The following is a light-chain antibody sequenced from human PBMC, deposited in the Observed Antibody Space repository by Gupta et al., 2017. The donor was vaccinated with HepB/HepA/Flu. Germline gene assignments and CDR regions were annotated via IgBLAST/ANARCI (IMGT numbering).Light chain of an antibody. CDR3: AAWDDRLSGWV. V-gene: IGLV1-47*01. Sequence: SVLTQPPSASETPGQRVTISCSGSSSNIGSNYVYWYQQLPGTAPKLLIYRNNQRPSGVPDRFSGSKSGTSASLAISGLRSDDEADYYCAAWDDRLSGWVFGGGTKLTVL. CDR2: RNN. CDR1: SSNIGSNY. J-gene: IGLJ3*02.